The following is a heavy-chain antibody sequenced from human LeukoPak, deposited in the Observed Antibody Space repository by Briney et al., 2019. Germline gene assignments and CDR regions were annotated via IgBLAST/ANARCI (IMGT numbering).Heavy chain of an antibody. CDR1: GGSISSYY. CDR2: IYYSGST. V-gene: IGHV4-59*01. D-gene: IGHD4-17*01. Sequence: SETLSLTCTVSGGSISSYYWSWIRQPPGKGLEWIGYIYYSGSTNYNPSLKSRVTISVDTSKNRFSLKLSSVTAADTAVYYCARGDEGYGDLGYWGQGTLVTVSS. CDR3: ARGDEGYGDLGY. J-gene: IGHJ4*02.